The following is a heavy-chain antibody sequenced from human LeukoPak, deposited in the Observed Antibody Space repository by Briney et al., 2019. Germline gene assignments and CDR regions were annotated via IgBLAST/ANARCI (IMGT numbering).Heavy chain of an antibody. D-gene: IGHD6-13*01. CDR2: ISYDGSNK. V-gene: IGHV3-30*18. Sequence: GGSLRLSCAASGFTFSSYGMHWVRQAPGKGLEWVVVISYDGSNKYYADSVKGRFTISRDNSKNTLYLQMNSLRAEDTAVYYCAKGSTAYSSSWYADYWGQGTLVTVSS. CDR1: GFTFSSYG. CDR3: AKGSTAYSSSWYADY. J-gene: IGHJ4*02.